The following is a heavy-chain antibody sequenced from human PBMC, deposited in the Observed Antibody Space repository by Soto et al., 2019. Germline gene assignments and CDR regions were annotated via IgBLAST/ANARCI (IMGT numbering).Heavy chain of an antibody. CDR3: ARWWFGEFFDY. D-gene: IGHD3-10*01. CDR1: GGSISSGDYY. Sequence: PSVILSLTCTVSGGSISSGDYYWSWIRQPPGKGLEWIGYIYYSGSTYYNPSLKSRVTISVDTSKNQFSLKLSSVTAADTAVYYCARWWFGEFFDYWGQGTLVTVSS. J-gene: IGHJ4*02. V-gene: IGHV4-30-4*01. CDR2: IYYSGST.